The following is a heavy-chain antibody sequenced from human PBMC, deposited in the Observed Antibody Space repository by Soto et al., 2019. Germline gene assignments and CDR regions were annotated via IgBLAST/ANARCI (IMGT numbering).Heavy chain of an antibody. V-gene: IGHV4-61*01. CDR1: GGSVTTSPYY. J-gene: IGHJ4*02. D-gene: IGHD3-10*01. CDR3: AREVLVSFGESLIFDY. CDR2: VSYSGSA. Sequence: VQLQESGPGLVKPSETLSLTCTVSGGSVTTSPYYWTWIRQFPGKPLEWIGSVSYSGSANYNPSLNGRVTVSLDTSKTQFSLKLSSVTAADTAVYYCAREVLVSFGESLIFDYWGQGTLVAVSS.